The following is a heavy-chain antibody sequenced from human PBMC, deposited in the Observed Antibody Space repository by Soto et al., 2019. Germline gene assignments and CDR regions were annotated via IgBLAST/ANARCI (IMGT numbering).Heavy chain of an antibody. Sequence: SETLSLTCSFSGGSISNPIYYLAWIRQPPGKGLEWIGNIYYSGSANYNPSLKSRVTISVDTSKNQFSLKLSSVTAADTAVYYCARHAGIVVVPAAMGSFDIWGQGTMVTVSS. V-gene: IGHV4-39*01. D-gene: IGHD2-2*01. CDR3: ARHAGIVVVPAAMGSFDI. J-gene: IGHJ3*02. CDR2: IYYSGSA. CDR1: GGSISNPIYY.